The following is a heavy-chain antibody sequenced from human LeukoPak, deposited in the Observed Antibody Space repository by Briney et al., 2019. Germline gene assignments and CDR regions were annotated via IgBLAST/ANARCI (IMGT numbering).Heavy chain of an antibody. D-gene: IGHD2-2*01. CDR2: INPSGSTT. J-gene: IGHJ3*02. Sequence: EASVKLSCKASGYTFTSYFMHWVRQAPGQGLEWMGIINPSGSTTIYAQKLQGRVTMATDTSTSTAYMQLRSLRSDDTAVYYCARDTPIVVVPAAHLVDAFDIWGQGTMVTVSS. V-gene: IGHV1-46*01. CDR3: ARDTPIVVVPAAHLVDAFDI. CDR1: GYTFTSYF.